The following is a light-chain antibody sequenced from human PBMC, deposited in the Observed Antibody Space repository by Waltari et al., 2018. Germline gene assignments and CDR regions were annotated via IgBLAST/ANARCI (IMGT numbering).Light chain of an antibody. CDR1: DSHIGSGYD. Sequence: QSVLTQPPSVSGAPGQRVTISCTGSDSHIGSGYDVHWYQKLPGRAPKVLILGNHNLPSGVSDRFSGSKSDTSASLAITGLQAEDEAHYYCQSYDSSLNGHLVFGGGTKLTVL. J-gene: IGLJ2*01. V-gene: IGLV1-40*01. CDR2: GNH. CDR3: QSYDSSLNGHLV.